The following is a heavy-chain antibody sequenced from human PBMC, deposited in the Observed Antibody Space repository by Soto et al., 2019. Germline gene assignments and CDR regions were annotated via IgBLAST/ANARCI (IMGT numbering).Heavy chain of an antibody. V-gene: IGHV3-23*01. J-gene: IGHJ4*02. Sequence: EVQLLESGGGLVQPGGSLRLSCAASGFTFSSYAMSWVRQAPGKGLEWVSGISGSGGSTYYADSVKGRFTISRDNSKNTLYLQMNSLRAEDTAEYYCAKDQGHCRGGSCYHGSFDYWGQGTLVTVSS. D-gene: IGHD2-15*01. CDR2: ISGSGGST. CDR3: AKDQGHCRGGSCYHGSFDY. CDR1: GFTFSSYA.